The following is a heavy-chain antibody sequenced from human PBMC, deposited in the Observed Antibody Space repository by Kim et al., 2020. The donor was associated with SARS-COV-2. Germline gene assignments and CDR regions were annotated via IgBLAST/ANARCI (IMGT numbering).Heavy chain of an antibody. V-gene: IGHV4-4*07. D-gene: IGHD3-3*01. CDR1: GGSISSYY. CDR2: IYTSGST. CDR3: ARDRRITIFGVVIEDAFDI. J-gene: IGHJ3*02. Sequence: SETLSLTCTVSGGSISSYYWSWIRQPAGKGLEWIGRIYTSGSTNYNPSLKSRVTMSVDTSKNQFSLKLSSVTAADTAVYYCARDRRITIFGVVIEDAFDIWGQGTMVTSLQ.